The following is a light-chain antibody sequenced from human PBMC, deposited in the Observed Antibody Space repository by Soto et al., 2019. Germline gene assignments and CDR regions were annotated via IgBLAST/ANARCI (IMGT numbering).Light chain of an antibody. J-gene: IGLJ2*01. CDR2: ELS. Sequence: QSALTQPPSASGSPGQSVTISCTGTNSDVGGYNYVSWYQQHPGKAPKLMIYELSKRPSGVPDRSSGSKSGNTASLTVSGLQAEDEADYYCSSYAGSNNFVVFGGGTKVTVL. CDR1: NSDVGGYNY. V-gene: IGLV2-8*01. CDR3: SSYAGSNNFVV.